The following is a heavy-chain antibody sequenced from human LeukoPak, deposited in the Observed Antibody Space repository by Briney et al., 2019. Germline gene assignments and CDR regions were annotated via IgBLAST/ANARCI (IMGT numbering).Heavy chain of an antibody. Sequence: GGSLRLSCAASGFTFSSNAMHWVRQAPGKGLEWVAVISYDGSNKYYADSVKGRFTISRDNSKNTLYLQMNSLRAEDTAVYYCARDLAPYYDSSGPYFDYWGQGTLVTVSS. CDR3: ARDLAPYYDSSGPYFDY. J-gene: IGHJ4*02. D-gene: IGHD3-22*01. V-gene: IGHV3-30-3*01. CDR2: ISYDGSNK. CDR1: GFTFSSNA.